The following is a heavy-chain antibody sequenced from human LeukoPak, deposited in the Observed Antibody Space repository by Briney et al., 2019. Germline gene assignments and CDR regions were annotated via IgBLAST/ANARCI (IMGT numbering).Heavy chain of an antibody. V-gene: IGHV4-59*11. CDR2: IYYSGST. CDR3: ARGNYYYYMDV. Sequence: PSETLSLTCTVSGGSISSHYWSWIRQPPGKGLEWIGYIYYSGSTNYNPSLKSRVTISVDTSKNQFSLKLSSVTAADTAVYYCARGNYYYYMDVWGKGTTVTVSS. J-gene: IGHJ6*03. CDR1: GGSISSHY.